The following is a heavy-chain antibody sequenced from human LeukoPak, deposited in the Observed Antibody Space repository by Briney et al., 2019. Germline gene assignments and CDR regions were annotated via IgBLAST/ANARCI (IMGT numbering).Heavy chain of an antibody. CDR1: GFTFSSYW. V-gene: IGHV3-74*01. Sequence: GGSLRLSCAASGFTFSSYWMHWVRQAPGKGLVWVSRINSDGSSTSYADSVKGRFTISRDNAKNTLYLQMNSLRAEDTAVYYCATPRGSGSYLAFDYWGQGILVTVSS. D-gene: IGHD1-26*01. J-gene: IGHJ4*02. CDR2: INSDGSST. CDR3: ATPRGSGSYLAFDY.